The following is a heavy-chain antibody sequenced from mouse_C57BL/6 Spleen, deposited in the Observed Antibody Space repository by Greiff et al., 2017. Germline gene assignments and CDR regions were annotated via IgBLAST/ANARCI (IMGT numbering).Heavy chain of an antibody. CDR3: ARGDTTVERYFGV. V-gene: IGHV1-39*01. Sequence: VQLQQSGPELVKPGASVKISCKASGYSFTDYYMNWVKQSNGKSLEWIGVFNPNNGTTRYNQKFKGKATLTVDQSSSTAYMQLNSLTSEDSAVYYCARGDTTVERYFGVWGTGTTVTVSS. CDR2: FNPNNGTT. D-gene: IGHD1-1*01. J-gene: IGHJ1*03. CDR1: GYSFTDYY.